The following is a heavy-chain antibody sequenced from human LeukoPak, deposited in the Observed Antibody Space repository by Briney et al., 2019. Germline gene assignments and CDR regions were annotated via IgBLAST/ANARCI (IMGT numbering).Heavy chain of an antibody. CDR2: INYNGST. Sequence: SETVSLTCAVYGGSFSGYYWSWIRQPPGKGLEWIGEINYNGSTNYNPSLKSRVTISVDTSKNQFSLKLSSVTAADTAVYYCARGVPAAISFGRYYYYYYMDVWGKGTTVTVYS. J-gene: IGHJ6*03. V-gene: IGHV4-34*01. CDR1: GGSFSGYY. D-gene: IGHD2-2*01. CDR3: ARGVPAAISFGRYYYYYYMDV.